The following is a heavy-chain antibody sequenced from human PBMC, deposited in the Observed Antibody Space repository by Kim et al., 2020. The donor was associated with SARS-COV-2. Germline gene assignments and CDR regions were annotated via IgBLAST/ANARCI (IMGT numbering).Heavy chain of an antibody. CDR1: GYTFTSYA. V-gene: IGHV1-3*01. CDR3: ARVLPHYYASSGLGY. Sequence: ASVKVSCKASGYTFTSYAMHWVRQAPGQRLEWMGWINAGNGNTKYSQKFQGRVTITRDTSASTAYMELSSLRSEDTAVYYCARVLPHYYASSGLGYWGQGTLVTVSS. J-gene: IGHJ4*02. D-gene: IGHD3-22*01. CDR2: INAGNGNT.